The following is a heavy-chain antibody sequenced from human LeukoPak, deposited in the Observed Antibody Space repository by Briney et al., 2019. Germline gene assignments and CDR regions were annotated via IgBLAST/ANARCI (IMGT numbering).Heavy chain of an antibody. V-gene: IGHV1-18*01. CDR1: GYTFTSYG. CDR3: ARGMITFGDYYFDY. D-gene: IGHD3-16*01. Sequence: GASVKVSCKASGYTFTSYGISWVRQAPGQGLEWMGWISAYNGNTNYAQKLQGRVTMTTDTSTSTAYMELSSLRSEDTAVYYCARGMITFGDYYFDYWGQGTLVTVSS. CDR2: ISAYNGNT. J-gene: IGHJ4*02.